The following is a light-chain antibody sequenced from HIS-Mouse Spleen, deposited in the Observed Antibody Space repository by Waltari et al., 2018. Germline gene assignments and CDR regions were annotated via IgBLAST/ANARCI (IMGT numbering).Light chain of an antibody. CDR2: DVR. CDR3: SSYTSSSFNVV. V-gene: IGLV2-14*03. Sequence: QSALTQPASVSGSPGQSITISCTGTSSDVGGYNYVSWYQQHPGKAPKPMIYDVRSRPSGVSNRFSGSKSGNTASLTISGLQAEDEADYYCSSYTSSSFNVVFGGGTKLTVL. J-gene: IGLJ2*01. CDR1: SSDVGGYNY.